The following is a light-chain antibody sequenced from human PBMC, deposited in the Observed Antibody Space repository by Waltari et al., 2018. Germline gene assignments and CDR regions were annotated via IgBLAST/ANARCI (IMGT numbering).Light chain of an antibody. CDR2: AAS. J-gene: IGKJ1*01. Sequence: IQLTQSPSSLSASVGDRVTITCRASQGINNYLAWYQQKPGKAPKLLIYAASTLQSGFPSMFSGSSSRTDFTLTISSLQPEDFATYYCQQLNSNQWTFGQETKVEI. V-gene: IGKV1-9*01. CDR3: QQLNSNQWT. CDR1: QGINNY.